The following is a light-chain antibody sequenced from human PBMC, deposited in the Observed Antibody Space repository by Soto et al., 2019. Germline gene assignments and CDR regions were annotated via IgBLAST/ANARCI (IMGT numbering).Light chain of an antibody. CDR3: CSFVDTGTYL. CDR2: EVR. J-gene: IGLJ1*01. Sequence: QSALTQPASVSGSPGQSITVSCTGTNTDVGGYNYVSWYQHRPGKAPRLMIYEVRNRLSGVSNRFSGSKSGNTASLTISGLQSEDEADYYCCSFVDTGTYLFGSGTKLTVL. V-gene: IGLV2-14*01. CDR1: NTDVGGYNY.